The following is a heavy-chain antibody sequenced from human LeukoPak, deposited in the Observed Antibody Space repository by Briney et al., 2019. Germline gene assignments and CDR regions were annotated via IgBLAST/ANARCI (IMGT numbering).Heavy chain of an antibody. J-gene: IGHJ4*02. CDR1: GFTFSSYG. CDR3: ARETGTRAPLFDY. Sequence: GGSLRLSCAASGFTFSSYGMNWVRQAPGKGLEWVSYISSSSSSIYYADSVKGRFTISRDNAKNSLYLQMDSLRAEDTAVYYCARETGTRAPLFDYWGQGTLVTVSS. V-gene: IGHV3-48*01. CDR2: ISSSSSSI. D-gene: IGHD1-7*01.